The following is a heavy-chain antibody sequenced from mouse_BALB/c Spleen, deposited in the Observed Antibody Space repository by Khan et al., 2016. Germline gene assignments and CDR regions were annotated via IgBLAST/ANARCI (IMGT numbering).Heavy chain of an antibody. CDR2: IWGGGTT. D-gene: IGHD2-4*01. Sequence: QVQLKESGPSLVQPSQSLSINCIVSGFSLTTYAVHWVRQSPGKGLEWLGVIWGGGTTDYNAAFMSRLSITKDNSKSQVFFKMNSLQSDDTAIYYCAKVYYFDSDGAWFAYWGQGSLVTVST. CDR3: AKVYYFDSDGAWFAY. V-gene: IGHV2-5-1*01. CDR1: GFSLTTYA. J-gene: IGHJ3*01.